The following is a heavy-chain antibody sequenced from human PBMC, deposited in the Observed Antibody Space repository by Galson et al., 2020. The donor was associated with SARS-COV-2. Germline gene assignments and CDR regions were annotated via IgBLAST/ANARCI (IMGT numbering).Heavy chain of an antibody. V-gene: IGHV3-21*01. Sequence: LSLTCAPSGFTFSSYTMNWVRQVPRKGLEWVSSITTTSTYIHYADPAKGRLPIARDNAKNSLYLQMNSLRAGDTAVYFCARTGTPHYYYSYYMDVWGKGTTVTVSS. CDR1: GFTFSSYT. J-gene: IGHJ6*03. CDR2: ITTTSTYI. CDR3: ARTGTPHYYYSYYMDV. D-gene: IGHD6-13*01.